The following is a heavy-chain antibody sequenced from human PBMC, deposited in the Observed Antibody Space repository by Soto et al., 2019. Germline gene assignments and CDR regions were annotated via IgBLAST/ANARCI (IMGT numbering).Heavy chain of an antibody. Sequence: QVQLVQSGAEVKKPGASVKVSCKASGYTFTSYYMHWVRQAPGQGLEWMGIINPSGGSTSYAQKFQGRVTMTRDTSTSTVYMELSSLRSEDTAVYYCAREPDSGYDSSWYAPYYFDYWGQGTLVTVSS. J-gene: IGHJ4*02. V-gene: IGHV1-46*01. D-gene: IGHD5-12*01. CDR3: AREPDSGYDSSWYAPYYFDY. CDR1: GYTFTSYY. CDR2: INPSGGST.